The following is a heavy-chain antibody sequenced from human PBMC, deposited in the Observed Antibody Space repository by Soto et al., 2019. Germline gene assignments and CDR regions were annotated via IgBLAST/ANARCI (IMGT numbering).Heavy chain of an antibody. CDR1: GGSISSNNYY. V-gene: IGHV4-39*01. J-gene: IGHJ5*02. D-gene: IGHD1-26*01. CDR2: IYYSGNT. Sequence: LSLTCTVSGGSISSNNYYWGWIRQPPGKGLEWIGNIYYSGNTYYNPSLKSRVTMSVDTSKNQFSLKLTSVTAADTAVYYCARRTPLVGAPFDPWGQGTLVTVSS. CDR3: ARRTPLVGAPFDP.